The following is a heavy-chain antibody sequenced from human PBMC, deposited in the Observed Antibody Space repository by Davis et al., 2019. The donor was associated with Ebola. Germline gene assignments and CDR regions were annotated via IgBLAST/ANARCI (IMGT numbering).Heavy chain of an antibody. Sequence: GESLKISCQGSGYSFTSYWIGWVRQMPGKGLQWMGIIYPGDSDTKYSPSFRGQVTISADKSISTAYLQWSSLKASDTAMYYCARFLEWKADYWGQGTLVTVSS. V-gene: IGHV5-51*01. D-gene: IGHD3-3*01. J-gene: IGHJ4*02. CDR1: GYSFTSYW. CDR3: ARFLEWKADY. CDR2: IYPGDSDT.